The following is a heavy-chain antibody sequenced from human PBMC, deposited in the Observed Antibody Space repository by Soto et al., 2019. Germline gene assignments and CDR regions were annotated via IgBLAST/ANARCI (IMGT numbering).Heavy chain of an antibody. Sequence: QVQLVQSGAEVKKPGSSVKVSCKASGGTFSSYAIDWVRQAPGQGLEWMGGIIPICGTPNYAQKFQGRVTITADKSTSTAYMEVRSLRYEDTAVYYCARGWETVGATTPFAYWGQGTLVTVSS. CDR2: IIPICGTP. CDR3: ARGWETVGATTPFAY. D-gene: IGHD1-26*01. J-gene: IGHJ4*02. CDR1: GGTFSSYA. V-gene: IGHV1-69*06.